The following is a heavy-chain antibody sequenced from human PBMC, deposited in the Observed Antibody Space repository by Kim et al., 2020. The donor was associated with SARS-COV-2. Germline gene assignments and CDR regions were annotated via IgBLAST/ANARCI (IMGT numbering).Heavy chain of an antibody. Sequence: NPSLKSRVTIAVDTSKNQFSLKLSSVTAADTAVYYCASSSSGWYSDAFDIWGQGTMVTVSS. J-gene: IGHJ3*02. D-gene: IGHD6-19*01. V-gene: IGHV4-59*01. CDR3: ASSSSGWYSDAFDI.